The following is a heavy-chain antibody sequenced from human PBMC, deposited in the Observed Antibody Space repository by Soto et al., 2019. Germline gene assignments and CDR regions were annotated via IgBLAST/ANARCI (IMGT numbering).Heavy chain of an antibody. V-gene: IGHV1-46*03. CDR2: INPSGGST. J-gene: IGHJ6*03. CDR3: ASYGLTYYDILTGYYGPYYMDV. Sequence: ASVKVSCKASGYTFTSYYMHWVRQAPGQGLEWMGIINPSGGSTGYAQKFQGRVTMTRDTSTSTVYMELSSLRSEDTAVYYCASYGLTYYDILTGYYGPYYMDVWGKGTTVTVSS. D-gene: IGHD3-9*01. CDR1: GYTFTSYY.